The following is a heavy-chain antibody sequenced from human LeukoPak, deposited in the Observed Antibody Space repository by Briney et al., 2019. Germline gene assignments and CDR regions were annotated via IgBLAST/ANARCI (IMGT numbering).Heavy chain of an antibody. CDR2: IIPILGIA. D-gene: IGHD6-13*01. CDR1: GGTFSSYA. J-gene: IGHJ4*02. CDR3: ARDKGHAAAASLYYFDY. Sequence: SVKVSCKASGGTFSSYAISWVRQAPGQGLEWMGRIIPILGIANYAQKFQGRVTITADKSTSTAYMELSSLRSEDTAVYYCARDKGHAAAASLYYFDYWGQGTLVTVSS. V-gene: IGHV1-69*04.